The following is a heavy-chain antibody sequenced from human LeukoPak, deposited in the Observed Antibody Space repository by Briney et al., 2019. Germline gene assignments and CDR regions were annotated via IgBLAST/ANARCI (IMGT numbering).Heavy chain of an antibody. CDR1: GGSISSYY. Sequence: PSETLSLTCTVSGGSISSYYWSWIRQPPGKGLEWIGYIYYSGSTNYNPSLKSRVTISVDTSKNQFSLKLSSVTAADTAVYYCARLDTYYYDSTLTYAFDIWGRGTMVTVSS. D-gene: IGHD3-22*01. J-gene: IGHJ3*02. CDR2: IYYSGST. V-gene: IGHV4-59*01. CDR3: ARLDTYYYDSTLTYAFDI.